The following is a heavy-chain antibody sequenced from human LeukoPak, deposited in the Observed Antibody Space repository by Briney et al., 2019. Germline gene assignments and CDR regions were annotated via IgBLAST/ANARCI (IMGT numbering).Heavy chain of an antibody. Sequence: ASVKVSCKASGYTFTSYGISWVRQAPGQGLEWMGWISAYNGNTNYAQKLQGRVTMTTDTSTSTAYMELRSLRSDDTAVYYCARSRSSGPGSYNDYFDYWGQGTLVTVSS. J-gene: IGHJ4*02. D-gene: IGHD3-10*01. CDR2: ISAYNGNT. CDR1: GYTFTSYG. CDR3: ARSRSSGPGSYNDYFDY. V-gene: IGHV1-18*01.